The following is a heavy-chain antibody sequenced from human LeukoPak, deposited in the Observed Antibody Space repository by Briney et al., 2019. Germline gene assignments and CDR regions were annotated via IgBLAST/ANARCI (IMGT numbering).Heavy chain of an antibody. CDR3: ARPYCSGGSCYRPPYSMDV. CDR1: GYTFTRYP. Sequence: ASVKVSCKASGYTFTRYPMNWVRQAPGQGLEWMGWINTNTGIPTYAQGFTGRFVFSLDTSVSTAYLQISSLKAEDTAVYYCARPYCSGGSCYRPPYSMDVWGQGTTVTVSS. CDR2: INTNTGIP. D-gene: IGHD2-15*01. V-gene: IGHV7-4-1*02. J-gene: IGHJ6*02.